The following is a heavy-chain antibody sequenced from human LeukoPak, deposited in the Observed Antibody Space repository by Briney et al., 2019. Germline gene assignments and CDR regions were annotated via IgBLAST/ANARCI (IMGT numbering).Heavy chain of an antibody. V-gene: IGHV3-23*01. CDR3: AKGRGYSSSWYGDY. Sequence: PGGSLRLSCAASGFTFSSYAMSWVRQAPGKGLEWVSDISGSGDNTYYADSVKGRFTISRDNPKNTVYLQMNSLRAEDTAVYYCAKGRGYSSSWYGDYWGQGTLATVSS. CDR2: ISGSGDNT. J-gene: IGHJ4*02. CDR1: GFTFSSYA. D-gene: IGHD6-13*01.